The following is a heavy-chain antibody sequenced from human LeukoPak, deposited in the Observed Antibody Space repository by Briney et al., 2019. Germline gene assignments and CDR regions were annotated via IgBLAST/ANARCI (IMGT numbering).Heavy chain of an antibody. J-gene: IGHJ4*02. CDR1: GFTFSSYE. D-gene: IGHD2-21*01. CDR2: ISSSGSTI. CDR3: ARDMWRSYYFDY. V-gene: IGHV3-48*03. Sequence: QAGGSLRLPCAASGFTFSSYEMNWVRQAPGKGLEWVSYISSSGSTIYYADSVKGRFTISRDNAKNSLYLQMNSLRAEDTAVYYCARDMWRSYYFDYWGQGTLVTVSS.